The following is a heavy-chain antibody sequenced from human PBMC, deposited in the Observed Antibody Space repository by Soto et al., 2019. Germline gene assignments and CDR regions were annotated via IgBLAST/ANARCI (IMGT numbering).Heavy chain of an antibody. CDR1: GFTFTTYA. D-gene: IGHD6-19*01. V-gene: IGHV1-3*01. CDR3: ARGGSGWPSDY. CDR2: INAGNGDT. J-gene: IGHJ4*02. Sequence: QVQLVQSGAEVRKPGASVKISCKTSGFTFTTYAIHWVRQAPGQRLECMGWINAGNGDTVYSQNFQGRVTITRDTPASTAYMELSSLRSEDTAVYYCARGGSGWPSDYWGQGTLVTVSS.